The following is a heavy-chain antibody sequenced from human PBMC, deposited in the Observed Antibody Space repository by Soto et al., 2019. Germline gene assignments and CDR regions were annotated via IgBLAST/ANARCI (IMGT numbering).Heavy chain of an antibody. Sequence: ASVKVSCKASGYTFTCYYMHWVRQAPGQGLEWMGWINPNSGGTNYAQKFQGWVTMTRDTSISTAYMELSRLRSDDTAVYYCARGQSSYYDSSGHEYFQHWGQGTLVTVSS. CDR2: INPNSGGT. CDR1: GYTFTCYY. V-gene: IGHV1-2*04. J-gene: IGHJ1*01. D-gene: IGHD3-22*01. CDR3: ARGQSSYYDSSGHEYFQH.